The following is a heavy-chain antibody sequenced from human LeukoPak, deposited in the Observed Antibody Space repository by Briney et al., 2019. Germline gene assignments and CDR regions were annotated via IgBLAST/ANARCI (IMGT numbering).Heavy chain of an antibody. J-gene: IGHJ4*02. CDR2: IYAGNGNT. CDR1: GYTFTSYS. D-gene: IGHD3-10*01. V-gene: IGHV1-3*01. Sequence: GSVKVSCKASGYTFTSYSMHWVRQAPGQRLEWMGWIYAGNGNTKYSQKFQGRVTITRDTSASTAYMELSSLRSEDTAVYFCARATYYSQGYDYWGQGTLVTVSS. CDR3: ARATYYSQGYDY.